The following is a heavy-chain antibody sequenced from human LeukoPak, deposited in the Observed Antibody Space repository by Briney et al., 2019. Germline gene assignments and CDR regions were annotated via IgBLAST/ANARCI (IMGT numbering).Heavy chain of an antibody. CDR3: ARAPAVAGLDYFDY. CDR1: GFTVSGNY. D-gene: IGHD6-19*01. V-gene: IGHV3-66*01. Sequence: GGSLRLSCAASGFTVSGNYMSWVRQAPGKGLEWVSVIYSGGSTYYADSVKGRFTISRDNSKNTLYLQMNSLRAEDTAVYYCARAPAVAGLDYFDYWGQGTLVTVSS. CDR2: IYSGGST. J-gene: IGHJ4*02.